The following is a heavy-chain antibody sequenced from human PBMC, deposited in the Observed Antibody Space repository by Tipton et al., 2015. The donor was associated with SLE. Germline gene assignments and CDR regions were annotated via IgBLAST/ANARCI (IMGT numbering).Heavy chain of an antibody. D-gene: IGHD6-19*01. CDR1: GGSISSSNW. V-gene: IGHV4-4*02. CDR3: ARDDSSGRGAFDI. J-gene: IGHJ3*02. CDR2: IYHSGST. Sequence: TLSLTCAVSGGSISSSNWWSWVRLPPGKGLERIGEIYHSGSTNYNPSLKSRVTISVDKSKNQFSLKLSSVTAADTAVYYCARDDSSGRGAFDIWGQGTMVTVSS.